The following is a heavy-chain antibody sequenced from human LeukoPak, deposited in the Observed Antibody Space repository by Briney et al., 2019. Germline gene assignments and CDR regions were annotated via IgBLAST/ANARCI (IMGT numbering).Heavy chain of an antibody. CDR2: IWFDGTNN. CDR3: ARVYEHKYYFDY. CDR1: GFTFSNYG. D-gene: IGHD3-3*01. V-gene: IGHV3-33*01. Sequence: GGSLRLSCEASGFTFSNYGMHWVRQAPGKGLEWVAVIWFDGTNNHYADSVKGRFTISRDNAKNSLYLQMNSLRAEDTAVYYCARVYEHKYYFDYWGQGTLVTVSS. J-gene: IGHJ4*02.